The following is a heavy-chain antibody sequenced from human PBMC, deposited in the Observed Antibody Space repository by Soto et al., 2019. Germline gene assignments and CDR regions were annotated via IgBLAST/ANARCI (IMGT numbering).Heavy chain of an antibody. D-gene: IGHD1-26*01. CDR1: GYTFTSYG. Sequence: GASVKVSCKASGYTFTSYGISWVRQAPGQGLEWMGWISAYNGNTNYAQKLQGRVTMTTDTSTSTAYMELRSLRSDDTAVYYCARASGPVQWELTPRPFDYWGQGTLVTVSS. CDR3: ARASGPVQWELTPRPFDY. J-gene: IGHJ4*02. CDR2: ISAYNGNT. V-gene: IGHV1-18*01.